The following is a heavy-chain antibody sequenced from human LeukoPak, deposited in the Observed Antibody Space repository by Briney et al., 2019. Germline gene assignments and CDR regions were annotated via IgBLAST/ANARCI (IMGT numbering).Heavy chain of an antibody. Sequence: GGSLRLSCAASGFTFSSYAMSWVRQAPGKGLEWVSAISGSGGSTYYADSVKGRFTISRDNSKNTLYLQMNSLRAEDTAVYYCARVRGRDGYSDYWGQGILVIVSA. CDR3: ARVRGRDGYSDY. CDR2: ISGSGGST. V-gene: IGHV3-23*01. J-gene: IGHJ4*02. D-gene: IGHD5-24*01. CDR1: GFTFSSYA.